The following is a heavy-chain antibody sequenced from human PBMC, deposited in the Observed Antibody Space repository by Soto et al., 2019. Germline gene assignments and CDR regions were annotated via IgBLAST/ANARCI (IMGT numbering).Heavy chain of an antibody. CDR3: ARQGGGGYSGYPTPYYYYGMDV. J-gene: IGHJ6*02. V-gene: IGHV5-51*01. CDR1: GYSFTSYW. CDR2: IYPGDSDT. Sequence: GESLKISCKGSGYSFTSYWIGWVRQMPGKGLEWMGIIYPGDSDTRYSPSFQGQVTISADKSISTAHLQWSSLKASDTAMYYCARQGGGGYSGYPTPYYYYGMDVWGQGTTVTVSS. D-gene: IGHD5-12*01.